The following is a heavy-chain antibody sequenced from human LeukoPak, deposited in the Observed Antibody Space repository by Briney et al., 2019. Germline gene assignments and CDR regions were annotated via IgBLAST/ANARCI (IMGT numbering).Heavy chain of an antibody. CDR3: AKEAGDSSGYLVSWAYYFDY. V-gene: IGHV3-23*01. CDR2: ISGSGGST. Sequence: PGGSLRLSCAASGFTFSSYGMSWVRQAPGKGLEWVSAISGSGGSTYYADSVKGRFTISRDNSKNTLYLQMNSLRAEDTAVYYCAKEAGDSSGYLVSWAYYFDYWGQGTLVTVSS. J-gene: IGHJ4*02. CDR1: GFTFSSYG. D-gene: IGHD3-22*01.